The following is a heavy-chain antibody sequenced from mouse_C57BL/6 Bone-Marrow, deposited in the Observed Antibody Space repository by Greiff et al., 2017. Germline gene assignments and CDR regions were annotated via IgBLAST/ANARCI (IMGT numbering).Heavy chain of an antibody. Sequence: VQLQESGAELMKPGASVKLSCKATGYTFTGYWIEWVKQRPGHGLEWIGEILPGSGGTNYNEKFKGKATFTADTSSNTAYMQLSSLTTEDSAIYYCASAVGNDYAMDYWGQGTSVTVSS. J-gene: IGHJ4*01. CDR2: ILPGSGGT. CDR3: ASAVGNDYAMDY. CDR1: GYTFTGYW. V-gene: IGHV1-9*01. D-gene: IGHD2-1*01.